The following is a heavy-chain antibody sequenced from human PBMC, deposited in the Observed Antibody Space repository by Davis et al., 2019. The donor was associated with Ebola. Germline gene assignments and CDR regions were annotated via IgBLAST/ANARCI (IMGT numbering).Heavy chain of an antibody. D-gene: IGHD3-10*01. Sequence: PGGSLRLSCAASGFTFSDYYMSWIRQAPGKGLEWVSYISSSSSYTNYADSMKGRFTISRDNAKNSLYLQMNSLRAEDTAVYYCASPLPRAYYYGSGSQYDAFDIWGQGTMVTVSS. J-gene: IGHJ3*02. CDR1: GFTFSDYY. V-gene: IGHV3-11*06. CDR3: ASPLPRAYYYGSGSQYDAFDI. CDR2: ISSSSSYT.